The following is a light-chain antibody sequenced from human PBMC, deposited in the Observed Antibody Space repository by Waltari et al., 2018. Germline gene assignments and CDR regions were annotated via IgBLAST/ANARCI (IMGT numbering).Light chain of an antibody. J-gene: IGLJ1*01. CDR2: EVS. CDR3: SSYTSSSTRV. CDR1: SSDVGGYNY. V-gene: IGLV2-14*01. Sequence: QSALTQPASVSGSPGQSITISCTGTSSDVGGYNYVSWYQQHPGKAPKLMIYEVSNRPRGVSNRFSGSKSGNTASLTISGLQAEDEADYYCSSYTSSSTRVFGTGTKVTVL.